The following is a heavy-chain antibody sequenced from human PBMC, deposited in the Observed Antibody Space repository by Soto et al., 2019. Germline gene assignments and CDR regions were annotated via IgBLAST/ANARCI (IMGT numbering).Heavy chain of an antibody. CDR3: ARAWSIAAAGFFAY. D-gene: IGHD6-13*01. Sequence: EPISLTYSVSCGSIISYYGIWSMQPPGKGLEWIGYIYYSGSTNYNPSLKSRVTISVDTSKNHFSLKLSSVTAADTAVYYCARAWSIAAAGFFAYWVHGTPVTVSS. CDR1: CGSIISYY. CDR2: IYYSGST. J-gene: IGHJ4*01. V-gene: IGHV4-59*01.